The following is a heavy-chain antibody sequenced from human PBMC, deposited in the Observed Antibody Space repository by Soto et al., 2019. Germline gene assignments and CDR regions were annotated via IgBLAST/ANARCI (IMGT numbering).Heavy chain of an antibody. V-gene: IGHV3-23*01. J-gene: IGHJ4*02. Sequence: EIQLLDSGGDSVHPGGSLRLSCGASGCTLSNYVMGWVRQAPGKGLEWVSGISGNGDTTDYADSVKGRFTISRDNSKNTLYLQMNRLRAEDTALYYCVKGGLIRRFDSWGQGTLVTVSS. CDR3: VKGGLIRRFDS. CDR2: ISGNGDTT. D-gene: IGHD3-16*01. CDR1: GCTLSNYV.